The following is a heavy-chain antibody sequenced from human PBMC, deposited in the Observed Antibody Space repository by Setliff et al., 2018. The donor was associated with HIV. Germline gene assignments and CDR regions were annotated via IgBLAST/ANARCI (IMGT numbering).Heavy chain of an antibody. J-gene: IGHJ4*02. CDR1: GGSFSNYY. D-gene: IGHD5-12*01. V-gene: IGHV4-34*01. Sequence: SETLSLTCAVYGGSFSNYYWTWIRQPPGKGLEWIGTFYYNGDSRYNPSLKSRVTISVDTSKNQFSLNLNSVTAADTAIYYCARRRGYGYTFDNWGQGLLVTVS. CDR3: ARRRGYGYTFDN. CDR2: FYYNGDS.